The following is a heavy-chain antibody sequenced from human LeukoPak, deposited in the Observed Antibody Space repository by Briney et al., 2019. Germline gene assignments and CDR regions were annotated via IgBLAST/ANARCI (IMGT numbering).Heavy chain of an antibody. CDR2: TSGGGDHT. J-gene: IGHJ4*02. Sequence: GGSLRLSCAASGFTFTNYAMTWVRQAPGKGPEWVSATSGGGDHTYYADSVKGRFTISRDNSRNTLYLQMDSLRAEYTAVYYCAKLFYDITGYSPYFDYWGLGTLVAVSS. CDR3: AKLFYDITGYSPYFDY. V-gene: IGHV3-23*01. D-gene: IGHD3-22*01. CDR1: GFTFTNYA.